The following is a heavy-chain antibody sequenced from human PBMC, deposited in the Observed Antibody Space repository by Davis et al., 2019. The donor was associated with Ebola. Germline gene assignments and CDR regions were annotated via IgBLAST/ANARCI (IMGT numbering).Heavy chain of an antibody. V-gene: IGHV3-74*01. Sequence: PGGSLRLSCAASGFTFSSYWMHWVRQAPGKGLVWVSRISSDGSSTSYADSVKGRFTISRDNAKNTLYLQMNSLRAEDTAVYYCARNPPYCTNGVCYNLESPSVYWGQGTLVTVSS. CDR1: GFTFSSYW. CDR2: ISSDGSST. J-gene: IGHJ4*02. CDR3: ARNPPYCTNGVCYNLESPSVY. D-gene: IGHD2-8*01.